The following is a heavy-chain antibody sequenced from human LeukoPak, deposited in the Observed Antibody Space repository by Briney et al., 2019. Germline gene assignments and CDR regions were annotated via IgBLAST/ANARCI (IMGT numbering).Heavy chain of an antibody. V-gene: IGHV4-30-2*01. CDR2: IYHSGST. J-gene: IGHJ4*02. D-gene: IGHD6-13*01. Sequence: PSETLSLTCAVSGGSISSGGYSWSWIRQPPGKGLEWIGYIYHSGSTYYNPSLKSRVTISVDRSKNQFSLKLSPVTAADTAVYYCARGPSSYSSSWYLDYWGQGTLVTVSS. CDR3: ARGPSSYSSSWYLDY. CDR1: GGSISSGGYS.